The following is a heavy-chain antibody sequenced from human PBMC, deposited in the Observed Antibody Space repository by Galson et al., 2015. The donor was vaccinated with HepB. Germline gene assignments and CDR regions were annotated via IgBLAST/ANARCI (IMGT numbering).Heavy chain of an antibody. CDR1: GFAVSGNY. Sequence: SLKLSCAASGFAVSGNYMSWVRQAPGKGLEWVSILYPDGSIYYRDSVRGRFTISRDSSKNTLYLQMNTLRAEDTAVYFCARWSGISYDHWGQGTLVTVSS. V-gene: IGHV3-53*01. CDR2: LYPDGSI. D-gene: IGHD3-10*01. J-gene: IGHJ4*02. CDR3: ARWSGISYDH.